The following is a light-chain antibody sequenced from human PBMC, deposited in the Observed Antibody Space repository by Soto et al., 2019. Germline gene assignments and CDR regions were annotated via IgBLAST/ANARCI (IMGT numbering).Light chain of an antibody. CDR3: QSLGTGIQV. J-gene: IGLJ3*02. CDR1: SGHSTYA. CDR2: LNSDGSH. Sequence: QLVLTQSPSVSASLGASVKLTCTLSSGHSTYAIAWHQQQPEKGPRFLMKLNSDGSHSKGDGFFDRFSGSSSGAERHLTISSLQSEDEADYYCQSLGTGIQVFGGGTKLTVL. V-gene: IGLV4-69*01.